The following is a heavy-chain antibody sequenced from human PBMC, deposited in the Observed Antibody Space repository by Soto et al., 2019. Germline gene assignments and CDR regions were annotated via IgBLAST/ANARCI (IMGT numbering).Heavy chain of an antibody. D-gene: IGHD1-7*01. CDR1: GGTFSSYA. V-gene: IGHV1-69*12. Sequence: QVQLVQSGAEVKKPGSSVKVSCKASGGTFSSYAISWVRQAPGQGLEWMGGIIPIFDTADYAQKFQGSVTITADEPTSTAYMELSSLRSEDTVVYYCASHGITGTWVYYYGMDVWGQGTTVTVSS. J-gene: IGHJ6*02. CDR3: ASHGITGTWVYYYGMDV. CDR2: IIPIFDTA.